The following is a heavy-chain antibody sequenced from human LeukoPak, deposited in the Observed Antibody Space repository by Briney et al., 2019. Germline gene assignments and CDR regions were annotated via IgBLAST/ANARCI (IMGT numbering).Heavy chain of an antibody. CDR1: GGSISSAGYC. V-gene: IGHV4-31*03. Sequence: SQTLSLTCTVSGGSISSAGYCWSWIRQHPGTGLEWIGYIYYSGSTYYNPSLKSRVTVSVDTSKNQFSLNLSSVTAADTAVYYCAAGPASPHYYYGMGVWGQGTTVTVSS. CDR2: IYYSGST. D-gene: IGHD6-13*01. CDR3: AAGPASPHYYYGMGV. J-gene: IGHJ6*02.